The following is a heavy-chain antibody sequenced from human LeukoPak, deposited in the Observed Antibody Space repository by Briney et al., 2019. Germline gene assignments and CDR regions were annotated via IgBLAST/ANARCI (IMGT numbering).Heavy chain of an antibody. D-gene: IGHD3-22*01. CDR2: INPNSGGT. V-gene: IGHV1-2*02. CDR1: GYTFTGYY. CDR3: ARDSTRISDYDSSGYPGG. Sequence: ASVKVSCKASGYTFTGYYMHWVRQAPGQGLEWMGWINPNSGGTNYAQKLQGRVTMTRDTSISTAYMELSRLRSDDTAVYYCARDSTRISDYDSSGYPGGWGQGTLVTVSS. J-gene: IGHJ4*02.